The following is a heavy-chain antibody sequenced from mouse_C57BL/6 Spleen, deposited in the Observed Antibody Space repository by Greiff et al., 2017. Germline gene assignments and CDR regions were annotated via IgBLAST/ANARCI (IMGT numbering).Heavy chain of an antibody. CDR3: AREGHPYGYDDY. D-gene: IGHD2-2*01. V-gene: IGHV1-64*01. Sequence: QVQLQQSGAELVKPGASVKLSCKASGYTFTSYWMHWVKQRPGQGLEWIGMIHPNSGSTNYNEKFKSKATLTVDKSSSTAYMQLSSLTSEDSAVYYCAREGHPYGYDDYWGQGTTLTVSS. CDR1: GYTFTSYW. CDR2: IHPNSGST. J-gene: IGHJ2*01.